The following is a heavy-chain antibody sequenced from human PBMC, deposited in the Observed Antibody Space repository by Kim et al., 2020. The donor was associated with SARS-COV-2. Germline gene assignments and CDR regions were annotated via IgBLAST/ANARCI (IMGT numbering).Heavy chain of an antibody. CDR1: GFTFSSYG. Sequence: GGSLRLSCAASGFTFSSYGMHWVRQAPGKGLEWVAVISYDGSNKYYADSVKGRFTISRDNSKNTLYLQMNSLRAEDTAVYYCAKGAYSLVRGVIRWFDP. CDR3: AKGAYSLVRGVIRWFDP. V-gene: IGHV3-30*18. D-gene: IGHD3-10*01. CDR2: ISYDGSNK. J-gene: IGHJ5*02.